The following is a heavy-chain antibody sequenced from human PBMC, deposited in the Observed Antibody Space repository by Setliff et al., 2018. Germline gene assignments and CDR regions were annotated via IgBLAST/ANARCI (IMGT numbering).Heavy chain of an antibody. J-gene: IGHJ6*02. V-gene: IGHV4-4*07. Sequence: SETLSLTCTVSGVSIRSYYWSWIRQPAGKGLEWVGRLHTSGSTNYNPSLKSRVTISVDTSTNQFSLKLRSVTAADTAVYYCARLSWDGLRYHGLDVWGQGTTVTVSS. D-gene: IGHD3-10*01. CDR3: ARLSWDGLRYHGLDV. CDR2: LHTSGST. CDR1: GVSIRSYY.